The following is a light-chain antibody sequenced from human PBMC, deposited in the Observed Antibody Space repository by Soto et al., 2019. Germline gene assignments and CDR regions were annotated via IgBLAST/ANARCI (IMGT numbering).Light chain of an antibody. CDR2: SAS. V-gene: IGKV1-39*01. Sequence: DIQMTQSPSPLSSSVGNRVTTACPASQNINSWLAWYQQKTGKAPKLMIYSASSLQRGVPSRFSGSGYGTDCTLTITILQSEDVAIYYCQQSYSSPRTFGQGTKVDI. CDR1: QNINSW. J-gene: IGKJ1*01. CDR3: QQSYSSPRT.